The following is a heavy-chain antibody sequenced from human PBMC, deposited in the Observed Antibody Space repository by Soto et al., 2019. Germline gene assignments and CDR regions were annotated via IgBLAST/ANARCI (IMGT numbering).Heavy chain of an antibody. D-gene: IGHD4-17*01. CDR3: ARHDYGGFGL. CDR1: GGSSRRSGYH. V-gene: IGHV4-39*01. CDR2: IYYSGST. J-gene: IGHJ4*02. Sequence: PSEILCLPWTVSGGSSRRSGYHWGRIRQPPGKGLEWIGSIYYSGSTYYNPSLKSRVTISVDTSKNQFSLKLSSVTAADTAVYYCARHDYGGFGLWGQGTLVTVSS.